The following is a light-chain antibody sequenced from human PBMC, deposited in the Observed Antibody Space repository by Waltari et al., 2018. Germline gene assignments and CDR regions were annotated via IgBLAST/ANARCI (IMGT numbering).Light chain of an antibody. V-gene: IGLV2-23*02. CDR3: CSYARSKVGL. CDR1: ISDVGSFNL. Sequence: QSALTQPASISGSPGQSITISCAGTISDVGSFNLVSWYQHHPGNAPILVIFGVSQRPSVISDRFSGYKSGNTASLTISGLQAEDEANYYCCSYARSKVGLCGGGTKLTVL. CDR2: GVS. J-gene: IGLJ3*02.